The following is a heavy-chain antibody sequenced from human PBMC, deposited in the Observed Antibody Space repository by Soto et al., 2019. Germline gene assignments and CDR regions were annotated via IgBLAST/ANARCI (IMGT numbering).Heavy chain of an antibody. V-gene: IGHV3-13*01. CDR1: GFTFSSYD. CDR3: ARFRHDSSGYYAFDI. CDR2: IGTAGDT. D-gene: IGHD3-22*01. Sequence: LRLSCAASGFTFSSYDMHWVRQATGKGLEWVSAIGTAGDTYYPGSVKGRFTISRENAKNSLYLQMNSLRAGDTAVYYCARFRHDSSGYYAFDIWGQGTMVTVSS. J-gene: IGHJ3*02.